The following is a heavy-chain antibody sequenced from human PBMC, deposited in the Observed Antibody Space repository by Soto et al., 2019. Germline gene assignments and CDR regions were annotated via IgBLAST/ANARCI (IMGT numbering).Heavy chain of an antibody. CDR2: MYYSGST. J-gene: IGHJ4*02. Sequence: QVQLRESGPGLVKPSQTLSLTCTVSGGSINSGGYYWNWIRQHPGKGLEWIGDMYYSGSTYYNPFLRSLHIISADTSENHFSLNLSYVTAADTAVYFCARGYRQSGYSSSWVFDYWGQGTLVNVSS. CDR1: GGSINSGGYY. D-gene: IGHD6-13*01. V-gene: IGHV4-31*01. CDR3: ARGYRQSGYSSSWVFDY.